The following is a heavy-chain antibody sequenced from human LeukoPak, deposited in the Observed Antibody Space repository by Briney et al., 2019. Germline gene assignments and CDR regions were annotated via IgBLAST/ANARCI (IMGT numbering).Heavy chain of an antibody. Sequence: SETLSLTCTVSGGSISSYYWSWIRQPPGKGLEWVGYIYYSGSTNYNPSFKSRVTISVDTSKNQFSLKLSSVTAADTAVYYCASVPDAFDIWGQGTMVTVSS. J-gene: IGHJ3*02. D-gene: IGHD6-6*01. V-gene: IGHV4-59*01. CDR1: GGSISSYY. CDR3: ASVPDAFDI. CDR2: IYYSGST.